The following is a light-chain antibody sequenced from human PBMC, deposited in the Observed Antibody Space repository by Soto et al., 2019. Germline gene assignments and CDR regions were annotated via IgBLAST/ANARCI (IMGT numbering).Light chain of an antibody. CDR1: QSVRSY. Sequence: EIVMTQSPVTLSVSPGERATLSCSAIQSVRSYLDWYQQKPGQAPRLLIYDASNRATGIPARFSGSGSGTDFTLTISSLEPEDFEVYYCQQRSNWPPTFGQGTRLEIK. V-gene: IGKV3-11*01. J-gene: IGKJ5*01. CDR3: QQRSNWPPT. CDR2: DAS.